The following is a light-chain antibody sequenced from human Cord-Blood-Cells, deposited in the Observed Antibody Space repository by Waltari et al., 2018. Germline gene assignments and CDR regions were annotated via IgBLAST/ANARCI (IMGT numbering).Light chain of an antibody. CDR1: SSDVGGCNY. CDR3: SSYAGSNNFVV. CDR2: EVS. Sequence: QSALTQPPSPSGSPGQSVTIACTGTSSDVGGCNYVSWYQPHPGKAPKLMIYEVSKRPSGVPDRFSGSKSGNTASLTVSGLQAEDEADYYCSSYAGSNNFVVFGGGTKLTVL. V-gene: IGLV2-8*01. J-gene: IGLJ2*01.